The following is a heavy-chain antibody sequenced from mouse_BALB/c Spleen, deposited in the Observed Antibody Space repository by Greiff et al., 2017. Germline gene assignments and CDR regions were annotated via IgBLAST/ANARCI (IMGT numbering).Heavy chain of an antibody. V-gene: IGHV1-54*01. Sequence: QVQLQQSGPELVKPGASVKVSCKASGYAFTSYNMYWVKQRPGQGLEWIGVINPGSGGTNYNEKFKGKATLTADKSSSTAYMQLSSLTSDDSAVYFCARLDDYYAMDYWGQGTSVTVSS. CDR2: INPGSGGT. CDR1: GYAFTSYN. J-gene: IGHJ4*01. CDR3: ARLDDYYAMDY.